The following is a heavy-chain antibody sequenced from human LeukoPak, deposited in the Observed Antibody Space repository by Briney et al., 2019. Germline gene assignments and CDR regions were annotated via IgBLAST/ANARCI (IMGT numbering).Heavy chain of an antibody. V-gene: IGHV3-74*01. CDR3: ARADWEHGSYYHYFDY. CDR2: INTDGSST. J-gene: IGHJ4*02. Sequence: PGGSLRLSCAASGFTFSSYCMHWVRQAPGKGLVWVSRINTDGSSTSYADSVKGRFTISRNNAKNTLYLQMNSLRAEDTAVYYCARADWEHGSYYHYFDYWGQGTLVTVSS. D-gene: IGHD1-26*01. CDR1: GFTFSSYC.